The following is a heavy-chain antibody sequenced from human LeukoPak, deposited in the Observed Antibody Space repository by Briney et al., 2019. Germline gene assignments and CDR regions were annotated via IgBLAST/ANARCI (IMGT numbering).Heavy chain of an antibody. CDR2: ISSSGSTI. J-gene: IGHJ4*02. D-gene: IGHD6-19*01. CDR1: GFTFSSYE. V-gene: IGHV3-48*03. Sequence: GGSLRLSCAASGFTFSSYEMNWVRQAPGKGLEWVSYISSSGSTIYYADSVKGRFTISRDNAKNSLYLQMNGLRAEDTAVYYCARGGAVAGLWVSNYLDYWGQGTLVTVSS. CDR3: ARGGAVAGLWVSNYLDY.